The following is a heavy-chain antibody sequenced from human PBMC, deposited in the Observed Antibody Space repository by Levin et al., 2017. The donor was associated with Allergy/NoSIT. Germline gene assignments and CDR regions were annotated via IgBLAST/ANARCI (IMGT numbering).Heavy chain of an antibody. V-gene: IGHV4-39*01. Sequence: ESLKISCTVSGDSISSRNHYWGWIRQPPGKGLEWIGTIFSNGATYYNPSLKSRVSISVDTSKNQFSLKLSSVTAADTAVYYCARLVGSGSTIDYWGQGTLVTLSS. CDR3: ARLVGSGSTIDY. J-gene: IGHJ4*02. D-gene: IGHD3-10*01. CDR1: GDSISSRNHY. CDR2: IFSNGAT.